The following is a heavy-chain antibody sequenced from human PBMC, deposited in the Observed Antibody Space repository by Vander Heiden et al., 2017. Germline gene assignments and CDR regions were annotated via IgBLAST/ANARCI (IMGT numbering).Heavy chain of an antibody. CDR1: RGSFSGYY. J-gene: IGHJ4*02. Sequence: QVQLPQWAAGLLKPSETLSLTCAVYRGSFSGYYWTWIRQPPGKGLEWIGEINESGSTNYNPSLKSRVTISGDTSKNQFSMRLTSVTAADTAVYYCARRGRLPFHYWGQGTLVTVPS. CDR2: INESGST. V-gene: IGHV4-34*02. D-gene: IGHD6-25*01. CDR3: ARRGRLPFHY.